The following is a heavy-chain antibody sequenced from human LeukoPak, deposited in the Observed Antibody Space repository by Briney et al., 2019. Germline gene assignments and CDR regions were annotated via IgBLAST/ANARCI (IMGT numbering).Heavy chain of an antibody. V-gene: IGHV4-39*01. CDR3: ARYVVYGSEKYYFDY. CDR1: GGSISSGNSY. D-gene: IGHD3-10*01. CDR2: INYSGST. J-gene: IGHJ4*02. Sequence: SETLSLTCAVSGGSISSGNSYWSWIRQPPGKELEWIATINYSGSTYCNPSLKSRVTISVDTSKNQFSLRLSSVTAADTAVYFCARYVVYGSEKYYFDYWGQGSLSPSPQ.